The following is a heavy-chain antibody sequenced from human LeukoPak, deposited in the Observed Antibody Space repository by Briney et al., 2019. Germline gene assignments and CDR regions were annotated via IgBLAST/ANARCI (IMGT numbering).Heavy chain of an antibody. J-gene: IGHJ4*02. CDR3: AKDSLMWRVGAGSGFDDY. CDR2: ISHDESIK. Sequence: PGGSLRLSCAASGFTFSSSGMHWVRQAPGKGLEWVSVISHDESIKYYADSVKGRFTISRDNSKNTLYLQMDSLRPEDTAVYYCAKDSLMWRVGAGSGFDDYWGQGTLVTVSS. V-gene: IGHV3-30*18. D-gene: IGHD1-26*01. CDR1: GFTFSSSG.